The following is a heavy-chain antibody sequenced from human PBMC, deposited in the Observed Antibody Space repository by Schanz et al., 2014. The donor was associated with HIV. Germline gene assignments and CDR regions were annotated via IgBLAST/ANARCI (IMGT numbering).Heavy chain of an antibody. CDR2: ISSDSSYI. Sequence: EVHLVESGGGLVKPGGSLRLSCAASGFTFSDYSMNWVRQAPGKGLEWVSSISSDSSYIFYADSMKGRFTISRDNARNSLYLQIRSLRAEDTAVYYCARGGLGVVAEGNAFDLWGQGTLVTVSS. J-gene: IGHJ3*01. D-gene: IGHD2-15*01. CDR3: ARGGLGVVAEGNAFDL. CDR1: GFTFSDYS. V-gene: IGHV3-21*01.